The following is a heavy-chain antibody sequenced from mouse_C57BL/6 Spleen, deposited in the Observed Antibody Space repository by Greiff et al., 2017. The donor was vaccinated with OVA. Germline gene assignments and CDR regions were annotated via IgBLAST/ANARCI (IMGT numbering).Heavy chain of an antibody. CDR2: ISSGSSTI. V-gene: IGHV5-17*01. CDR3: ARLYYDYDDGPYYFDY. Sequence: EVHLVESGGGLVKPGGSLKLSCAASGFTFSDYGMHWVRQAPEKGLEWVAYISSGSSTIYYADTVKGRFTISRDNAKNTLFLQMTSLRSEDTARYYCARLYYDYDDGPYYFDYWGQGTTLTVSS. J-gene: IGHJ2*01. D-gene: IGHD2-4*01. CDR1: GFTFSDYG.